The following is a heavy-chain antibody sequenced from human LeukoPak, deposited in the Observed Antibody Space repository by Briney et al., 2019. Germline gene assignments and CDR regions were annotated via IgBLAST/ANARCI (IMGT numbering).Heavy chain of an antibody. Sequence: ASVKVPCKASGYTFTSYDINWVRQATGQGLEWMGWMNPNSGSTGYAQKFQGRVTMTRNTSISSAYMELSSLRSEDTAVYYCARPYCSSTSCLDFDPWGQGTLVTVSS. V-gene: IGHV1-8*01. CDR2: MNPNSGST. CDR1: GYTFTSYD. CDR3: ARPYCSSTSCLDFDP. D-gene: IGHD2-2*01. J-gene: IGHJ5*02.